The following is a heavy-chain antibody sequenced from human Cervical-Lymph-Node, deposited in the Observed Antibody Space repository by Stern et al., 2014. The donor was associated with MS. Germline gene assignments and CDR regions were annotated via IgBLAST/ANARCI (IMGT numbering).Heavy chain of an antibody. J-gene: IGHJ4*02. CDR1: GFTFDGYA. V-gene: IGHV3-9*01. CDR3: AKSPWFGELDAFFDY. CDR2: ISWNSGSI. D-gene: IGHD3-10*01. Sequence: EVQLVESGGGLVQPGRSLRLSCAASGFTFDGYAMHWVRQAPGKGLEWVSGISWNSGSIGYADSVKGRFTISRDNAKNSLYLQMNSLRAEDTALYYCAKSPWFGELDAFFDYWGQGTLVTVSS.